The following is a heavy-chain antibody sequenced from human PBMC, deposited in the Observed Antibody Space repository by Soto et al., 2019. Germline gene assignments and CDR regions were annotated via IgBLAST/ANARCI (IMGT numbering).Heavy chain of an antibody. CDR3: SKWSGFRVA. V-gene: IGHV3-23*01. CDR2: ISDSGGNT. D-gene: IGHD3-10*01. Sequence: EVQLTESGGGLVQPGGSLRLSCAASGFTFSSYSMTWVRQAPGKGLEWVSGISDSGGNTWYADSVKGRFTISRDNSKNTLFLQMNSLRAEDTAVYFCSKWSGFRVAWGLGTLVTVSS. J-gene: IGHJ5*02. CDR1: GFTFSSYS.